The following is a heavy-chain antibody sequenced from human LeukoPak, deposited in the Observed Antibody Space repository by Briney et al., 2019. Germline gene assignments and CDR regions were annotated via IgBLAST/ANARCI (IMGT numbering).Heavy chain of an antibody. CDR1: GDSISGFY. CDR2: IYYSGST. D-gene: IGHD3-10*01. CDR3: ARGMRARRARGFDY. J-gene: IGHJ4*02. Sequence: SETLSLTCTVSGDSISGFYWSWVRQPPGKGLEWIGYIYYSGSTYYNPSLKSRVTISVDTSKNQFSLKLSSVTAADTAVYYCARGMRARRARGFDYWGQGTLVTVSS. V-gene: IGHV4-59*08.